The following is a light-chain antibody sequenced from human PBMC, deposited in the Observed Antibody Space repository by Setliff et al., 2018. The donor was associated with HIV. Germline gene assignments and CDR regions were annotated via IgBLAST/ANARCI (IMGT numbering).Light chain of an antibody. Sequence: DIVMTQSPDSLAVSLGERATINCKSSQSILFSSNNKNYLAWYQQKPGQSPKLLIYWASTRESGVPDRFSGSGSGTDFTLAISSLQADDVAVYYCQQYYSSPQTVGGGTKVDIK. CDR1: QSILFSSNNKNY. J-gene: IGKJ4*01. CDR3: QQYYSSPQT. V-gene: IGKV4-1*01. CDR2: WAS.